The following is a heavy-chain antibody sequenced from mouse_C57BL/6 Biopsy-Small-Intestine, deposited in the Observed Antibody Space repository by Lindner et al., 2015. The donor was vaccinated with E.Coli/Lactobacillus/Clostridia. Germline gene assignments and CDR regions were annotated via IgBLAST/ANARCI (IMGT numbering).Heavy chain of an antibody. CDR1: GFTFSDYG. CDR2: ISSGSTTI. CDR3: ARNDGYFYYYAMDY. J-gene: IGHJ4*01. V-gene: IGHV5-17*01. Sequence: VQLQESGGGLVKPGGSLKLSCAASGFTFSDYGMHWVRQAPEKGLEWVAYISSGSTTIHYAGTVKGRFTISRDNAKNTLFLQMTSLRSEDTAMYYCARNDGYFYYYAMDYWGQGTSVTVSS. D-gene: IGHD2-3*01.